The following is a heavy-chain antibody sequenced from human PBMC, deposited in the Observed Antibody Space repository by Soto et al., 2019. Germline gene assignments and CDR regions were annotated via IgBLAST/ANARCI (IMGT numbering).Heavy chain of an antibody. V-gene: IGHV4-34*01. CDR1: GGSFSGYY. D-gene: IGHD5-18*01. CDR3: ARVGGYSYHLYGMDV. Sequence: QVQLQQWGAGLLKPSETLSLTCAVYGGSFSGYYWSWIRQPPGKGLEWIGEIDHGGSTIYNPSLESRVTISFDTSMNQFSLKLKSVTAADTAVYFCARVGGYSYHLYGMDVWGQGTTVTVSS. J-gene: IGHJ6*02. CDR2: IDHGGST.